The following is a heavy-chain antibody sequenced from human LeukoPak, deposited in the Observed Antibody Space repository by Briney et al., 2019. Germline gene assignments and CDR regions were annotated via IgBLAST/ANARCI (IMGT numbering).Heavy chain of an antibody. J-gene: IGHJ4*02. D-gene: IGHD2-2*01. V-gene: IGHV3-30*18. CDR3: AKGYCSSTSCYLYY. CDR2: ISYDGGNK. CDR1: GFTFSSYG. Sequence: GGSLRLSCAASGFTFSSYGMHWVRQAPGKGLEWVAVISYDGGNKYYADSVKGRFTISRDNAKNSLYLQMNSLRAEDMALYYCAKGYCSSTSCYLYYWGQGTLVTVSS.